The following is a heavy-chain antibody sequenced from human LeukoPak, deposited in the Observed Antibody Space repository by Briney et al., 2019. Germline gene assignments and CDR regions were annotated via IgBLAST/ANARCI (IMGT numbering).Heavy chain of an antibody. CDR1: GGSISSYY. D-gene: IGHD1-26*01. V-gene: IGHV4-59*01. J-gene: IGHJ4*02. CDR3: ASVGARSY. Sequence: NASETLSLTCTVSGGSISSYYWSWIRQPPGKGLEWIGYIYYSGSTNYNPSLKSRVTISVDTSKNQFSLELSSVTAADTAVYYCASVGARSYWGQGTLVTVSS. CDR2: IYYSGST.